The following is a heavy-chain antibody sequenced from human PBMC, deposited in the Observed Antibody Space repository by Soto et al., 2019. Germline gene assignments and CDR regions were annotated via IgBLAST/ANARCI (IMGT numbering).Heavy chain of an antibody. CDR1: GGSISSSSYY. D-gene: IGHD2-15*01. V-gene: IGHV4-39*01. CDR3: ARHTGFCSGGSCYGIFDY. Sequence: SETLSLTCTVSGGSISSSSYYWGWIRQPPGKGLEWIGSIYYSGSTYYNPSLKSRVTISVDTSKNQFSLKLSSVTAADTAVYYCARHTGFCSGGSCYGIFDYWGQGTLVTVSS. J-gene: IGHJ4*02. CDR2: IYYSGST.